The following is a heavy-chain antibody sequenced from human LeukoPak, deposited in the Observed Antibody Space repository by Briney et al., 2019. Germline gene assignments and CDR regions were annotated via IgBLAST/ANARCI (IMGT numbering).Heavy chain of an antibody. J-gene: IGHJ4*02. Sequence: GRSLRLSCAASGFTFDDYAMHWVRQAPGKGLEWVSGISWNSGSIGYADSVKGRFTISRDNAKNSLYLQMNSLRAEDTALYYCAGSGYLDYWGQGTLVTVSP. CDR1: GFTFDDYA. CDR3: AGSGYLDY. V-gene: IGHV3-9*01. CDR2: ISWNSGSI. D-gene: IGHD3-3*01.